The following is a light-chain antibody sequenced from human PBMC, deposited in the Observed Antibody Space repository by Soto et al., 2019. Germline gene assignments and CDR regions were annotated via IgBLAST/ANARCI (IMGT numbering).Light chain of an antibody. CDR3: QHYSTWLWT. J-gene: IGKJ1*01. Sequence: EIVMTQSPATLYVSPGERATLSCRASQSVDSKLAWYQQKPGQGPRLLIYSASSRATGIPARFSGSGSGTEFTLTISSLQSEDFAVYYCQHYSTWLWTFGQGTKVEIK. CDR2: SAS. V-gene: IGKV3-15*01. CDR1: QSVDSK.